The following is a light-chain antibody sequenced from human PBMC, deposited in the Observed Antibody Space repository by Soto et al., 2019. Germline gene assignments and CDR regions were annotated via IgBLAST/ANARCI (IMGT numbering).Light chain of an antibody. J-gene: IGKJ1*01. V-gene: IGKV1-5*03. CDR3: QQYYRYPLT. CDR1: QSISSW. Sequence: DIQMTQSPSSLSASVGDRVTITCRASQSISSWLAWYQQKPGKAPKLLIYKASSLEGGVPSMFSGSGSGTEFTPTINSLQPDDFSAYYCQQYYRYPLTFGQGTKVEIK. CDR2: KAS.